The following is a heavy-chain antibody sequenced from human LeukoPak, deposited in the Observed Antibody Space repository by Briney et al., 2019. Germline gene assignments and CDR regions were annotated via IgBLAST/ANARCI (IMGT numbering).Heavy chain of an antibody. CDR3: ARGIQLWLQYYYYYYMDV. CDR2: IKQDGSER. Sequence: LTGGSLRLSCAASGFTFSSSWMSWVRQAPGKGLEWVANIKQDGSERSYVDSVKGRFTISRDNAKNLLYLQMNSLRAEDTAVYYCARGIQLWLQYYYYYYMDVWGKGTTVTVSS. CDR1: GFTFSSSW. J-gene: IGHJ6*03. V-gene: IGHV3-7*01. D-gene: IGHD5-18*01.